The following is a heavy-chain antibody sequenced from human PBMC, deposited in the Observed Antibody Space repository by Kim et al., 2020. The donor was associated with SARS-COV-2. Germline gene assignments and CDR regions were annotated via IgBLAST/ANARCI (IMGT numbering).Heavy chain of an antibody. CDR2: IIPIFGTA. V-gene: IGHV1-69*13. D-gene: IGHD6-13*01. CDR3: AREMGGGSSWSNWFDP. CDR1: GGTFSSYA. J-gene: IGHJ5*02. Sequence: SVKVSCKASGGTFSSYAISWVRQAPGQGLEWMGGIIPIFGTANYAQKFQGRVTITADESTSTAYMELSSLRSEDTAVYYCAREMGGGSSWSNWFDPWGQGTLVTGSS.